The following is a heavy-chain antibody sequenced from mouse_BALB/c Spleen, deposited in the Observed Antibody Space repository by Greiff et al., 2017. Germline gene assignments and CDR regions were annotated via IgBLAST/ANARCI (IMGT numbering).Heavy chain of an antibody. D-gene: IGHD2-2*01. J-gene: IGHJ3*01. CDR2: IDPENGNT. Sequence: EVQLQQSGAELVRPGALVKLSCKASGFNIKDYYMHWVKQRPEQGLEWIGWIDPENGNTIYDPKFQGKASITADTSSNTAYLQLSSLTSEDTAVYYCARRDYGYDGWFAYWGQGTLVTVSA. V-gene: IGHV14-1*02. CDR1: GFNIKDYY. CDR3: ARRDYGYDGWFAY.